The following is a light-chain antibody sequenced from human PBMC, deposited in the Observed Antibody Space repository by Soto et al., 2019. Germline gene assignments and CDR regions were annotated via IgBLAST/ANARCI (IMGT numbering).Light chain of an antibody. J-gene: IGKJ3*01. CDR2: NTS. Sequence: EIVLTQSPCTLSLSPLEGSTVSCRVSQSINSKSLAWYQRKFGQAPRLLIYNTSSRATGIPDRFSGSGSGTDFTLSISRLEPEDFAVYYCQHYGGSFIFGPGTKVDIK. V-gene: IGKV3-20*01. CDR3: QHYGGSFI. CDR1: QSINSKS.